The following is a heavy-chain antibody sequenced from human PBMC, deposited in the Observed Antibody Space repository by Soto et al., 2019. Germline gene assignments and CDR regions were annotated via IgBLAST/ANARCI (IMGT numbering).Heavy chain of an antibody. D-gene: IGHD2-8*01. CDR1: GFTFSSYA. J-gene: IGHJ4*02. CDR2: ISGSGSST. Sequence: PGGYLRLYCAASGFTFSSYAMRWVRQAPGKGLEWVSVISGSGSSTYYADSVKGRFTISRDNSKNTLYLQMNSLRAEDTAVFYCARDSSRYCTNGVCYLPRYWGQGTLVTVS. CDR3: ARDSSRYCTNGVCYLPRY. V-gene: IGHV3-23*01.